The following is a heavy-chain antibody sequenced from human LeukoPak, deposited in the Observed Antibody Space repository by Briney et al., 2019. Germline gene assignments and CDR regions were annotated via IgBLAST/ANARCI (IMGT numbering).Heavy chain of an antibody. V-gene: IGHV4-34*01. CDR3: ARGQAMVH. CDR1: GGSFSGYF. Sequence: SETLSLTCAVYGGSFSGYFWNWIRQPPGKGLEWIGEINHSGSTNYNPSLKSRVTISLDTSKNQFSLKLSSATAADTAVYYCARGQAMVHWGQGTLVTVSS. CDR2: INHSGST. D-gene: IGHD5-18*01. J-gene: IGHJ4*02.